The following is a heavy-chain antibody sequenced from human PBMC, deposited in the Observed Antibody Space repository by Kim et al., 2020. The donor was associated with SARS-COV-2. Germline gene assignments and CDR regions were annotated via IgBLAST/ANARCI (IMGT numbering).Heavy chain of an antibody. CDR2: IYHSGST. J-gene: IGHJ5*02. D-gene: IGHD6-13*01. CDR3: ARVRPGSSWYEVWFDP. CDR1: GGSISSSNW. V-gene: IGHV4-4*02. Sequence: SETLSLTCAVSGGSISSSNWWSWVRQSPGKGLEWIGEIYHSGSTNYNPSLKSRVTISVDKSKNQFSLELSSVTAADTAVYYCARVRPGSSWYEVWFDPWGQGTLVTVSS.